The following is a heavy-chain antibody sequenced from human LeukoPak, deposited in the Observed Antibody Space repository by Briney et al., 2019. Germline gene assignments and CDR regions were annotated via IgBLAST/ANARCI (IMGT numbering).Heavy chain of an antibody. CDR2: ISSSSSTI. CDR1: GFTFSSYS. Sequence: GGSLRLSCAASGFTFSSYSMNWVRQAPGKGLEWVSYISSSSSTIYYADSVKGRFTISRDNAKNSLYLQMNSLRAEDTAVYYCARDLGRFLEWLSDVDYWGQGTLVTVSS. CDR3: ARDLGRFLEWLSDVDY. D-gene: IGHD3-3*01. V-gene: IGHV3-48*01. J-gene: IGHJ4*02.